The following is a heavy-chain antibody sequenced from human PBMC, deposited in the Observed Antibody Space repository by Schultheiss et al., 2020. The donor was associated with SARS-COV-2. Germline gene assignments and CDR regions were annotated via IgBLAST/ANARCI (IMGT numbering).Heavy chain of an antibody. D-gene: IGHD3-16*01. CDR3: GRRSVAFLLREFKAAIDS. Sequence: GGSLRLSCEASGLTVSGSYMSWVRQAPGKGLEWVSTIYSGGSTYYSDTVKGRFAISRDSSRNTLFLHMNSLRVEDTAVYYCGRRSVAFLLREFKAAIDSWGQGTLVTVSS. CDR2: IYSGGST. CDR1: GLTVSGSY. V-gene: IGHV3-53*01. J-gene: IGHJ4*02.